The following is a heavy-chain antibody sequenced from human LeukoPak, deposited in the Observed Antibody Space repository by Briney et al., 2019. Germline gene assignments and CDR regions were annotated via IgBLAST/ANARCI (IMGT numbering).Heavy chain of an antibody. CDR2: IWYDGSNK. CDR3: ASTSLESYYFDY. V-gene: IGHV3-30*19. J-gene: IGHJ4*02. CDR1: GFTFSSYG. Sequence: GRSLRLSCAASGFTFSSYGMHWVRQAPGKGLEWVAVIWYDGSNKYYADSVKGRFTISRDNSKNTLYLQMNSLRAEDTAVYYCASTSLESYYFDYWGQGTLVTVSS. D-gene: IGHD2-2*01.